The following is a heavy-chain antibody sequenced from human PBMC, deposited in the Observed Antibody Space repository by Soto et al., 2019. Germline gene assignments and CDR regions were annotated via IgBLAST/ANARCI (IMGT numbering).Heavy chain of an antibody. V-gene: IGHV4-39*02. Sequence: QLQLQESGPGLVKPSETLSLTCTVSGGSISSSSYYWGWIRQPPGKGLEWIGSIYYSGSTYYNPSLKSRVTISVDTSKNHFSLKLSSVTAADTAVYYCATQEVGGSYVYTFDPWGQGTLVTASS. D-gene: IGHD1-26*01. J-gene: IGHJ5*02. CDR2: IYYSGST. CDR3: ATQEVGGSYVYTFDP. CDR1: GGSISSSSYY.